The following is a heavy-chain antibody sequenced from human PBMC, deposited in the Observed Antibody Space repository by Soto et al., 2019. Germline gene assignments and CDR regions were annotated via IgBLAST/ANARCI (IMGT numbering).Heavy chain of an antibody. D-gene: IGHD3-22*01. Sequence: SVKVSCKASGGTFSSYAISWVRQAPGQGLEWMGGIIPIFGTANYAQKFQGRVTITADESTSTAYMELSSLRSEDTAVYYCARCYDSSGYYYGPFDYWGQGTLVTVSS. V-gene: IGHV1-69*13. CDR2: IIPIFGTA. J-gene: IGHJ4*02. CDR3: ARCYDSSGYYYGPFDY. CDR1: GGTFSSYA.